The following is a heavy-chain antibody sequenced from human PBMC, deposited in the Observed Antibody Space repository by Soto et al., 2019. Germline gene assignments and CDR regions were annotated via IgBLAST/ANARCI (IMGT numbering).Heavy chain of an antibody. CDR2: IIPIFGTA. D-gene: IGHD3-22*01. V-gene: IGHV1-69*12. CDR3: GGGGGGQWLADY. CDR1: GGTFSSYA. J-gene: IGHJ4*02. Sequence: QVQLVQSGAEVKKPGSSVKVSCKASGGTFSSYAISWVRQAPGQGLEWMGGIIPIFGTANYAQKFQGRVTFTGGESPSKGSRERRRLGVEERAVVSCGGGGGGQWLADYWGQGTLVTVSS.